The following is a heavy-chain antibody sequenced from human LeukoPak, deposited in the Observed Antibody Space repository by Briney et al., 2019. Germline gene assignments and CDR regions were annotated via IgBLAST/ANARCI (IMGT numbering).Heavy chain of an antibody. CDR3: ASRKLGNDY. J-gene: IGHJ4*02. V-gene: IGHV4-59*02. CDR1: GGSVSDYY. Sequence: SETLSLTCTISGGSVSDYYWSWIRQSPGKGLEWIGYIYHTGSTSYSPSLKSRVTISADTSQNQFSLKLSSVTAADTAVYYCASRKLGNDYWGQGTLVTVPS. CDR2: IYHTGST. D-gene: IGHD7-27*01.